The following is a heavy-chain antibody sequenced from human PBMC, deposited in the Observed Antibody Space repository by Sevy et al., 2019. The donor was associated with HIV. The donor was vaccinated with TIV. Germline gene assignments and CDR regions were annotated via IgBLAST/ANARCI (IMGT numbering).Heavy chain of an antibody. D-gene: IGHD3-22*01. CDR3: TRAGITMIVVVPFDY. V-gene: IGHV3-49*03. CDR2: IRSKAYGGTT. Sequence: GGSLRLSCTASGFTFGDYAMSWFRQAPGKGLEWVGFIRSKAYGGTTEYAASVKGRFTISRDDSKSIAYLQMNSLKTEDTAVYYCTRAGITMIVVVPFDYWRQGTLVTVSS. J-gene: IGHJ4*02. CDR1: GFTFGDYA.